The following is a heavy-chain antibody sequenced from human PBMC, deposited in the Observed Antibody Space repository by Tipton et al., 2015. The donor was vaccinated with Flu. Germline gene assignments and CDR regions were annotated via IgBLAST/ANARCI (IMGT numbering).Heavy chain of an antibody. CDR2: MNPNSGNT. V-gene: IGHV1-8*01. J-gene: IGHJ6*02. Sequence: QLVQSGAEVKKPGASVKVSCKASGYTFTSYDINWVRQATGQGLEWMGWMNPNSGNTGYAQKFQGRVTMTRNTSISTAYMELSSLRSEDTAVYYCARLDIVVVPAATGNGDAYYYYGMDVWGQGTTVTVSS. CDR1: GYTFTSYD. D-gene: IGHD2-2*03. CDR3: ARLDIVVVPAATGNGDAYYYYGMDV.